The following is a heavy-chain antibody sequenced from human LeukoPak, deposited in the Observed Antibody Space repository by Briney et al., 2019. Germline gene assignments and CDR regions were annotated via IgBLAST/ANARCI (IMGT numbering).Heavy chain of an antibody. CDR3: ARVIHRGYGALDYYYGMDA. Sequence: SETLSLTCSVSGGSISSGYYWGWIRQPPGKGLEWIGSIYHSGSTYYNPSLKSRVTISVDTSKNQFSLKLSSVTAADTAVYYCARVIHRGYGALDYYYGMDAWGQGTTVTVSS. D-gene: IGHD4-17*01. J-gene: IGHJ6*02. V-gene: IGHV4-38-2*02. CDR1: GGSISSGYY. CDR2: IYHSGST.